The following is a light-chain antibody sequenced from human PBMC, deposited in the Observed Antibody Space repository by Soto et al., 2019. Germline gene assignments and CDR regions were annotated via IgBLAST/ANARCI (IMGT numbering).Light chain of an antibody. V-gene: IGKV1-39*01. CDR2: AAS. CDR3: QQSYSTPQT. J-gene: IGKJ1*01. Sequence: DVQMTQSPSVLAASVGDRFTITCRASQSISSYLNWYQQKPGKAPKXXIYAASSLQSGVPTRFSGSGYGTDFTLTISSLQPEDFATYYGQQSYSTPQTFGQGTKVDI. CDR1: QSISSY.